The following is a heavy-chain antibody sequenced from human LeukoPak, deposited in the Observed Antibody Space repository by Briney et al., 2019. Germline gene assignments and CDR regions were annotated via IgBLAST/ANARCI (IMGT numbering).Heavy chain of an antibody. D-gene: IGHD6-19*01. J-gene: IGHJ4*02. CDR3: ARQTLADDIDY. CDR2: MYYSGST. V-gene: IGHV4-39*01. Sequence: WETLSLTCTVSGGSISSTSYYWGWIRQPPGKGLEWIGNMYYSGSTYYNPSLKSRVTISVDRSKNQFSLKLNSVTAADTAVYYCARQTLADDIDYWGQGTLVTVSS. CDR1: GGSISSTSYY.